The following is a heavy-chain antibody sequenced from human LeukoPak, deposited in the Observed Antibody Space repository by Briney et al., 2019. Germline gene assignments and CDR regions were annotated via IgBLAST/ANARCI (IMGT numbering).Heavy chain of an antibody. Sequence: ASVKVSCKASGYTFTSYYMHWVRQAPGQGLEWMGIINPSGGATSYAHSFQGRVTMTRDTSTSTVYMELSSLRSEDTAVYYCARVGYNWNYDYWGQGTLVTVSS. V-gene: IGHV1-46*01. CDR3: ARVGYNWNYDY. CDR1: GYTFTSYY. J-gene: IGHJ4*02. D-gene: IGHD1-7*01. CDR2: INPSGGAT.